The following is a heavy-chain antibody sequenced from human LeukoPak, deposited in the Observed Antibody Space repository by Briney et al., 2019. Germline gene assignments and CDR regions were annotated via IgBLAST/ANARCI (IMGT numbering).Heavy chain of an antibody. V-gene: IGHV3-23*01. Sequence: GGSLRLSCAASGSTFSSYAMSWVRQAPGKGLEWVSDISGSGGSTYYADSVKGRFTISRDNSKNTLYLQMNSLRAEDTAVYYCARAYSVRYGLGYYYMDVWGKGTTVTISS. J-gene: IGHJ6*03. CDR1: GSTFSSYA. CDR2: ISGSGGST. D-gene: IGHD5/OR15-5a*01. CDR3: ARAYSVRYGLGYYYMDV.